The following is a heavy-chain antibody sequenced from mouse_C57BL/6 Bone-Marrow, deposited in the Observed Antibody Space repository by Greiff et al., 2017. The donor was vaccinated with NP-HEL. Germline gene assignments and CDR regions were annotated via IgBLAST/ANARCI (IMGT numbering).Heavy chain of an antibody. V-gene: IGHV1-54*01. D-gene: IGHD1-1*01. CDR3: ARQDYGSSDAWFAY. Sequence: QVQLQQSGAELVRPGTSVKVSCKASGYAFTSYLIEWVKQRPGQGLEWIGVFNPGSGGTNYNEKFKGKATLTADKSSSTAYMQLGSLTYEDSAVYFCARQDYGSSDAWFAYWGQGTLVTVSA. CDR2: FNPGSGGT. J-gene: IGHJ3*01. CDR1: GYAFTSYL.